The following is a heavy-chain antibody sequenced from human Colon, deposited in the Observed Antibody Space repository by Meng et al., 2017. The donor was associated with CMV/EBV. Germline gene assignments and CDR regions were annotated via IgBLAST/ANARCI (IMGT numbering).Heavy chain of an antibody. CDR2: ISSDGNIK. J-gene: IGHJ4*02. D-gene: IGHD3-10*01. CDR1: GFTFSRYA. V-gene: IGHV3-30-3*01. Sequence: GGSLRLSCAASGFTFSRYAIHWVRQAPGKGLEWVALISSDGNIKYYADSVKGRFTISRDNSKNTLSLQMNNLRADDTSVYYCARVGDYPGGYYDSWGQGTLVTVS. CDR3: ARVGDYPGGYYDS.